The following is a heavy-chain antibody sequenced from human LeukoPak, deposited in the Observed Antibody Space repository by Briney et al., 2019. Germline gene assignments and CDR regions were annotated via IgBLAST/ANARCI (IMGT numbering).Heavy chain of an antibody. CDR2: IKQDGNEK. D-gene: IGHD3-3*01. CDR1: GFTFSSYW. J-gene: IGHJ4*02. CDR3: ARVCTIFGVVIMDYFDY. Sequence: GGSLRLSCAASGFTFSSYWMSWVRQAPGKGLEWVANIKQDGNEKYFVDSVKGRFTISRDNAKNSLYLQMNSLRAEDTAVYYCARVCTIFGVVIMDYFDYWGQGTLVTVSS. V-gene: IGHV3-7*01.